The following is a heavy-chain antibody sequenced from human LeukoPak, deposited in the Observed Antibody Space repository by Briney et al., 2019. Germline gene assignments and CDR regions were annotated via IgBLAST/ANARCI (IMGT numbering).Heavy chain of an antibody. D-gene: IGHD3-10*01. CDR2: INPNSCGT. CDR3: ARSHAGYTYYCGSGSYYTLDY. V-gene: IGHV1-2*02. Sequence: ASVKVSCKASGYTFTGYYMHWVRQAPGQGLEWMGWINPNSCGTNYAQKFQGRVTMTRDTYISTAYMEMSRLRSDDTAVYYCARSHAGYTYYCGSGSYYTLDYWGQGTLVTVSS. J-gene: IGHJ4*02. CDR1: GYTFTGYY.